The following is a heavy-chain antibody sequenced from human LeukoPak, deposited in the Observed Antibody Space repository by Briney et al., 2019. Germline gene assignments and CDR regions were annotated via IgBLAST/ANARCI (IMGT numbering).Heavy chain of an antibody. D-gene: IGHD6-13*01. CDR1: GFTFSNHD. CDR3: AKAIAATGRWWIFDY. J-gene: IGHJ4*02. Sequence: GGSLRLSCAASGFTFSNHDMGWVRQAPGEGLEWVSTISGSGTSTYYTDSVKGRFTISRDNPKNAQYLQMNSLRAEDTAVYYCAKAIAATGRWWIFDYWGQGTLVTVSS. CDR2: ISGSGTST. V-gene: IGHV3-23*01.